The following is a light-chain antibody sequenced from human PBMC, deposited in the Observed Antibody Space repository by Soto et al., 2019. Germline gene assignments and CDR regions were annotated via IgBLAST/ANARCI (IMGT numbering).Light chain of an antibody. CDR3: QQYGSSPIT. V-gene: IGKV1-5*01. CDR1: QSISSW. CDR2: GAS. Sequence: DIQMTQSPSTLSASVGDRVTITCRASQSISSWLAWYQQKPGKAPKVLIYGASSRATGIPDRFSGSGSGTDFTLTISRLEPEDFAVYYCQQYGSSPITFGQGTRLEIK. J-gene: IGKJ5*01.